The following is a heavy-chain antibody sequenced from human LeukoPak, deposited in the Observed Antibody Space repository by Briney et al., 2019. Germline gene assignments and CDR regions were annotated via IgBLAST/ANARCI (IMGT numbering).Heavy chain of an antibody. Sequence: SQTLSLTCAISGDSVSSNSAAWNWIRQSPSRGLEWLGRTYYRSKWYNDYAVSVKSRITINPDTSKNQFSLQLNSVTPEDTAVYYCARDPYIWKWLLGNAFDIWGQGTMVTVSS. CDR3: ARDPYIWKWLLGNAFDI. CDR2: TYYRSKWYN. J-gene: IGHJ3*02. V-gene: IGHV6-1*01. CDR1: GDSVSSNSAA. D-gene: IGHD5-12*01.